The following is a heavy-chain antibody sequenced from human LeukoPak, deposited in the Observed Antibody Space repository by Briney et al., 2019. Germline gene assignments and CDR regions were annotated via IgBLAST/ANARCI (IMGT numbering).Heavy chain of an antibody. Sequence: GGSLRLSCAASGFTFSTYAMSWVRQGPGKGLEWVSAISGSGTRTYYADSGKGRFTVSRDNSKNTLYLQMNSLRAEDTAIYYCAREPTAAGYVDYWGQGTLATVSS. CDR2: ISGSGTRT. CDR1: GFTFSTYA. CDR3: AREPTAAGYVDY. J-gene: IGHJ4*02. D-gene: IGHD3-16*01. V-gene: IGHV3-23*01.